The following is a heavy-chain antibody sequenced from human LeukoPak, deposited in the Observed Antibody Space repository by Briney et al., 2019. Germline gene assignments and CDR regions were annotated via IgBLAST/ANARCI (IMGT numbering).Heavy chain of an antibody. CDR2: IKQDGREK. J-gene: IGHJ4*02. CDR3: ARGSGGYSISLYGNY. V-gene: IGHV3-7*01. D-gene: IGHD6-13*01. Sequence: SGGSLRLSCAASGFTFSSYWMSWVRQAPGKGLEWVANIKQDGREKDYVDSVKGRFTTSRDNAQNSLYLQMNSLRAEDTAVYYCARGSGGYSISLYGNYWGQGTLVTVSS. CDR1: GFTFSSYW.